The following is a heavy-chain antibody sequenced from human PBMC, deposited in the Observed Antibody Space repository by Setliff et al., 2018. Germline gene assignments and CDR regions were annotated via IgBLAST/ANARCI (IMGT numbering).Heavy chain of an antibody. CDR2: INPNSGGT. CDR3: AREGVDTRSSTDYRYYMDV. D-gene: IGHD5-18*01. V-gene: IGHV1-2*06. J-gene: IGHJ6*03. Sequence: ASVKVSCKASGYTFTGYYMHWVRQAPGQGLEWMGRINPNSGGTNYAQKFQGRVTMTTDTSTSTAYMELRSLRSDDTAVYYCAREGVDTRSSTDYRYYMDVWGKGTTVTVSS. CDR1: GYTFTGYY.